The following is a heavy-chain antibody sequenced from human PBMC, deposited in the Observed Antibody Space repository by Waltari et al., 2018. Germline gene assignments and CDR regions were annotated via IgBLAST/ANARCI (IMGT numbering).Heavy chain of an antibody. J-gene: IGHJ3*02. D-gene: IGHD1-26*01. Sequence: EVQLVESGGGLVQPGGSLRLSCAASGFSFSHYWMSWGRQAPGKGLEGGADIKGDGSRKYYLDSVRGRFSISRDNTKNSVDLQMNSLRAEDTAVYYCARDDSNSGSYDAFDIWGQGTMVAVSS. V-gene: IGHV3-7*01. CDR2: IKGDGSRK. CDR1: GFSFSHYW. CDR3: ARDDSNSGSYDAFDI.